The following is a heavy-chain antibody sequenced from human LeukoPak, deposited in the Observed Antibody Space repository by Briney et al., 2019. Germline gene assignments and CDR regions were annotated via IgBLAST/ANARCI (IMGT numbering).Heavy chain of an antibody. D-gene: IGHD4-17*01. J-gene: IGHJ5*02. V-gene: IGHV1-18*01. CDR3: ARSWSYGDYGNWFDP. CDR2: ISAYNGNT. CDR1: GYTFTSYG. Sequence: ASVKVSCKASGYTFTSYGISWVRQAPGQGLEWMGWISAYNGNTNYAQKLQGRVTMTTDTSTSTAYMELRSLRSDDTAVYYCARSWSYGDYGNWFDPWGQGTLVTVSS.